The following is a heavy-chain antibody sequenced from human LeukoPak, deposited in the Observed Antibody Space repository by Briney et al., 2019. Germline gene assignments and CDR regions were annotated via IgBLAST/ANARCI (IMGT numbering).Heavy chain of an antibody. CDR3: ARDRYGHYYDSSGGLN. Sequence: GASVKVSCKASGGTFSSYAISWVRQAPGQGLEWMGGITPIFGTANYAQKFQGRVTITADESTSTAYMELSSLRSEDTAVYYCARDRYGHYYDSSGGLNWGQGTLVTVSS. D-gene: IGHD3-22*01. CDR2: ITPIFGTA. J-gene: IGHJ4*02. V-gene: IGHV1-69*13. CDR1: GGTFSSYA.